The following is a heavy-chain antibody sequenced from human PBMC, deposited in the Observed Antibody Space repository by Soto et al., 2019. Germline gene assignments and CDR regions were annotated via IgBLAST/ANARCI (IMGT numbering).Heavy chain of an antibody. CDR1: GFTFSSYS. Sequence: GGSLRLSCAASGFTFSSYSMNWVRQAPGKGLEWVSSISSSSSYIYYADSVKGRFTISRDNAKNSLYLQMNSLRAEDTAVYYCARDDYYDSIGYIFYYYGMDVWGQGTTVTVSS. D-gene: IGHD3-22*01. V-gene: IGHV3-21*01. J-gene: IGHJ6*02. CDR2: ISSSSSYI. CDR3: ARDDYYDSIGYIFYYYGMDV.